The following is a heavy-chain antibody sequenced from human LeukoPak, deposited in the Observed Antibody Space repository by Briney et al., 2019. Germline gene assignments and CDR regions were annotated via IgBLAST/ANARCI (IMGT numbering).Heavy chain of an antibody. CDR1: GCTFTGYY. CDR3: VRGGSYSEYLQH. Sequence: ASVKVSCKASGCTFTGYYMHWVRQAPGQGLEWMGWINPNSGGTNYAQKFQGRVTMTSDTSITTAYMELSRLRSDDTALYYCVRGGSYSEYLQHWGQGTLVTVSS. J-gene: IGHJ1*01. CDR2: INPNSGGT. V-gene: IGHV1-2*02. D-gene: IGHD1-26*01.